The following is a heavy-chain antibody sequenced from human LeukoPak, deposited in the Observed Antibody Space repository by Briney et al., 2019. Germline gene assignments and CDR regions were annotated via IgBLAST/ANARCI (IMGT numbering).Heavy chain of an antibody. V-gene: IGHV3-7*01. J-gene: IGHJ4*02. Sequence: PGGSLRLSCAATGFSFNIYWMTWVRQAPGKGLEWVANIRKDGTEETYVDSVKGRFTISRDNAKNSLYLQMNSLRAEDTAVYYCARAYLGSFDWGQGTLVTVSS. CDR1: GFSFNIYW. CDR2: IRKDGTEE. D-gene: IGHD3-16*01. CDR3: ARAYLGSFD.